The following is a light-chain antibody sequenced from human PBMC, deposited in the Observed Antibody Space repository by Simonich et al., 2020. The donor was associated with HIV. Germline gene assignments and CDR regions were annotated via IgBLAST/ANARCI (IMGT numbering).Light chain of an antibody. Sequence: EIVLTQSPGTLSLSPGERATFSCRASQSVFSSSLAWYQQKPGLAPRLLIYAASSRATGIPDRFSGSGSGTDFTLTISRLEPEDFAVYYCQQYGSSPYTFGQGTKLEIK. CDR1: QSVFSSS. CDR2: AAS. J-gene: IGKJ2*01. V-gene: IGKV3-20*01. CDR3: QQYGSSPYT.